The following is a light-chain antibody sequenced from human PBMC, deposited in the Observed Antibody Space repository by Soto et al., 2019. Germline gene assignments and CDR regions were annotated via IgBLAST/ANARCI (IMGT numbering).Light chain of an antibody. CDR3: QVWDGTREHLL. V-gene: IGLV3-21*02. CDR2: EDR. CDR1: DIGSKL. Sequence: SYELTQPPSVSVAPGQTATITCGDSDIGSKLVHWYQQKPGQAPVLVVFEDRHRPSGIPERFSGSNSGNTATLTISRVEAGDEADYYCQVWDGTREHLLFGGGTKVTVL. J-gene: IGLJ2*01.